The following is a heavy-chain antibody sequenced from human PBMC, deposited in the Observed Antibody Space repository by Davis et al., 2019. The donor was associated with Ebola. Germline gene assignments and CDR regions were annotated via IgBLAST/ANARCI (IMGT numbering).Heavy chain of an antibody. CDR3: AAELSGDSFDI. D-gene: IGHD1-26*01. CDR1: GFTFSDSW. V-gene: IGHV3-7*03. Sequence: PGGSLRLSCAASGFTFSDSWMSWVRQRPGKGLEWVANIKQDGSKKNYVDSVKDRFTISRDNVKNSLFLQMDSLRAEDTALYYCAAELSGDSFDIWGQGTMVTVSS. J-gene: IGHJ3*02. CDR2: IKQDGSKK.